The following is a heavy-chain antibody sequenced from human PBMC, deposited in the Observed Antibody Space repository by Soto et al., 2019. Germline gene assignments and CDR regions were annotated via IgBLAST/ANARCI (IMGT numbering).Heavy chain of an antibody. V-gene: IGHV4-39*01. J-gene: IGHJ4*02. CDR2: IYYSGGT. D-gene: IGHD1-7*01. Sequence: QLQLQESGPGLVKPSETLSLTCTVSGGSISSSSYYWGWIRQPPGKGLEWIGSIYYSGGTYYNPSLKSRVTISVDTSKNQFTLKLSSVTAADTAVYYCARHAELFYYFDYWGQGTLVTVSS. CDR3: ARHAELFYYFDY. CDR1: GGSISSSSYY.